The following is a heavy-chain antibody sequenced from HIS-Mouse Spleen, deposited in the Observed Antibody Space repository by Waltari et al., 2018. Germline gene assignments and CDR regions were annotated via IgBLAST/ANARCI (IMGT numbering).Heavy chain of an antibody. V-gene: IGHV4-39*07. D-gene: IGHD6-13*01. CDR1: GGSIISSSYY. CDR2: IYYSGST. Sequence: QLQLQESGPGLVKPSETLSLTCTVSGGSIISSSYYRGWIRQPPGKGLEWIGSIYYSGSTYYNPSLKSRVTISVDTSKNQFSLKLSSVTAADTAVYYCAREIPYSSSWYDWYFDLWGRGTLVTVSS. CDR3: AREIPYSSSWYDWYFDL. J-gene: IGHJ2*01.